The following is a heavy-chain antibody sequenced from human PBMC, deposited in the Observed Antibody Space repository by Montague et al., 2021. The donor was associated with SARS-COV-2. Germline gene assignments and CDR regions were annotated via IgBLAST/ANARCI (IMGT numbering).Heavy chain of an antibody. J-gene: IGHJ4*02. Sequence: SETLSLTCSFSGGSIGSYYWSWIRLPPGKALEWLGYIYYTGETTXNPSLKSRVTISVDTSRSQFSLRLTSVTAADTAVYFCARFWSGYVDKWSQGTLVTVSS. V-gene: IGHV4-59*01. CDR3: ARFWSGYVDK. D-gene: IGHD3-3*01. CDR1: GGSIGSYY. CDR2: IYYTGET.